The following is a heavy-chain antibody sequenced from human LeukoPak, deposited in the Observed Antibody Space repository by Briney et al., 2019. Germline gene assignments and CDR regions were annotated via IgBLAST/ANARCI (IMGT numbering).Heavy chain of an antibody. V-gene: IGHV3-30*01. D-gene: IGHD5-24*01. CDR1: ALTLSGYL. CDR3: VRDVHRDDSNR. Sequence: GGSESLVCAPYALTLSGYLMQCARQAPGGGRVLVVDITYDGSEKSQADSVKGRLNISRDNSKKTLYLQRNSLRAEDAALYYCVRDVHRDDSNRWGQGTLVTVSS. CDR2: ITYDGSEK. J-gene: IGHJ4*02.